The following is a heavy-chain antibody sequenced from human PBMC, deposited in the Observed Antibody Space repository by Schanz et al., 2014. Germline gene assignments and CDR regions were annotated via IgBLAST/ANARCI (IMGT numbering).Heavy chain of an antibody. J-gene: IGHJ6*02. D-gene: IGHD3-16*01. CDR2: IIPIVDIT. V-gene: IGHV1-69*09. CDR3: ATIGVNDYWRFGLDL. CDR1: GYTFTSYG. Sequence: QVQLVQSGSELKKPGASVKVSCKASGYTFTSYGITWVRQAPGQGLEWMGRIIPIVDITNYAQKFLGRVTITADKSTSTAYMELKSLRSADTAVYYCATIGVNDYWRFGLDLWGQGTTVTVSS.